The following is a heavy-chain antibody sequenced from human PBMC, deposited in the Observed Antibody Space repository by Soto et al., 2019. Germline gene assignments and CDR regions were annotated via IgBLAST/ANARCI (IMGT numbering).Heavy chain of an antibody. CDR2: INWKSYI. J-gene: IGHJ4*02. V-gene: IGHV3-9*01. CDR1: GFTLDDNA. CDR3: AISQDRGGRTTFIY. Sequence: SLRLSCAVYGFTLDDNAMHCVRQAQEKGLEWVSGINWKSYIGYADSVKGRFTISRDNAENSLYLQMNSLRAEDTALYYCAISQDRGGRTTFIYWGQGTQVTVSS. D-gene: IGHD3-16*01.